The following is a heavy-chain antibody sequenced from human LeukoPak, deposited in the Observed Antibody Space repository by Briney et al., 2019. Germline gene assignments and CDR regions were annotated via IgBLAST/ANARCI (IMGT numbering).Heavy chain of an antibody. CDR3: ARLSFLSFSYDSTGLAIFFFDY. CDR2: ISHTGIA. V-gene: IGHV4-34*01. D-gene: IGHD3-22*01. Sequence: SETLSLTCAVYGGSFSGYHWSWIRQSPGKGLEWIGEISHTGIASYNPSLKSRVAISVDASKNQFSLRMDSVTAADRAVYYCARLSFLSFSYDSTGLAIFFFDYWGRGTLVTVSS. CDR1: GGSFSGYH. J-gene: IGHJ4*02.